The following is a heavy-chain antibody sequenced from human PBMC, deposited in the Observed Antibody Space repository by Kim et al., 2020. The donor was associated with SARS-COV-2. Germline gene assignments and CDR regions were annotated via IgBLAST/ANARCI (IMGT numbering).Heavy chain of an antibody. V-gene: IGHV3-30*04. CDR3: ARLGTTVTRGGFDY. CDR2: ISYDGSNK. Sequence: GGSLRLSCAASGFTFSSYAMHWVRQAPGKGLEWVAVISYDGSNKYYADSVKGRFTISRDNSKNTLYLQMNSLRAEDTAVYYCARLGTTVTRGGFDYWGQGTLVTVSS. D-gene: IGHD4-17*01. CDR1: GFTFSSYA. J-gene: IGHJ4*02.